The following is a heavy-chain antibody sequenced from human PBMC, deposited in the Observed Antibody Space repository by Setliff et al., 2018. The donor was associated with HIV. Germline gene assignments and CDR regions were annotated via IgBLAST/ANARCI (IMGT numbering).Heavy chain of an antibody. CDR1: GGRFSSYA. Sequence: SVKVSCKASGGRFSSYAMSWVRQAPGQGLEWMGGIIPMFGSANYAQKFQGRVTITADEPRSTVYLEVSNLRSEDTAVYYCAKAVRGYGSTYYNYYYMDVWGKGTTVTVSS. V-gene: IGHV1-69*13. D-gene: IGHD3-10*01. CDR2: IIPMFGSA. CDR3: AKAVRGYGSTYYNYYYMDV. J-gene: IGHJ6*03.